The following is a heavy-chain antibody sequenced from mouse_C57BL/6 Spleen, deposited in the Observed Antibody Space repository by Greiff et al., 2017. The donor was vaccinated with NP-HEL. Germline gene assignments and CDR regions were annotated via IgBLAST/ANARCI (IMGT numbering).Heavy chain of an antibody. Sequence: QVQLQQPGAELVKPGASVKLSCKASGYTFTSYWMHWVKQRPGRGLEWIGRIAPNSGGTKYNEKFKSKATLTVDKPSSTAYMQLSSRTSEDSAVYYCARPPYGNYEGWFAYWGQGTLVTVSA. CDR2: IAPNSGGT. CDR3: ARPPYGNYEGWFAY. J-gene: IGHJ3*01. D-gene: IGHD2-1*01. V-gene: IGHV1-72*01. CDR1: GYTFTSYW.